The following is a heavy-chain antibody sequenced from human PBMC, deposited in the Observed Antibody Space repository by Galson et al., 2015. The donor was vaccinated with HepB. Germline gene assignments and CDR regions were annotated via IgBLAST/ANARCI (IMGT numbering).Heavy chain of an antibody. CDR2: ISGSGGNT. D-gene: IGHD6-13*01. J-gene: IGHJ4*02. CDR3: SKGGAAAGTLHHLY. V-gene: IGHV3-23*01. Sequence: SLRLSCAASGFTFSDYAMSWVRQVPGKGLEWVSAISGSGGNTYYADSVKGRFTISRDNSKNTLYLQVNSLRPEDTAVYYCSKGGAAAGTLHHLYWGQGTLVTVSS. CDR1: GFTFSDYA.